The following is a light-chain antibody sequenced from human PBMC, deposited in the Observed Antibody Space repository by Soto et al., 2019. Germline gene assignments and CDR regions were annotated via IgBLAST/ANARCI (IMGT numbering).Light chain of an antibody. J-gene: IGKJ1*01. V-gene: IGKV3-20*01. CDR1: QSVSSSY. Sequence: EIVLTQSPGTLSLSPGERATLSCRASQSVSSSYLAGYQQKPGQAPRLLIYGASSRATGIPDRFSGSGSGTDFTLTISRLEPEDFAVYYCQQYGSSPRGTFGQGTKVEIK. CDR3: QQYGSSPRGT. CDR2: GAS.